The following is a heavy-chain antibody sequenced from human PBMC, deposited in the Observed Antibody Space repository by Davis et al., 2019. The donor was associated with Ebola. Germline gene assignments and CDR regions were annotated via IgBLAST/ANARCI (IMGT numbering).Heavy chain of an antibody. J-gene: IGHJ6*02. CDR3: ARYRPRYSSSWQPPGGYYDYGMDV. V-gene: IGHV4-34*01. CDR2: INHSGST. Sequence: SETLSLTCAVYGGSFSGYYWSWIRQPPGKGLEWIGEINHSGSTNYNPSLKSRVTISVDTSKNQFSLKLSSVTAADTAVYYCARYRPRYSSSWQPPGGYYDYGMDVWGQGTTVTVSS. D-gene: IGHD6-13*01. CDR1: GGSFSGYY.